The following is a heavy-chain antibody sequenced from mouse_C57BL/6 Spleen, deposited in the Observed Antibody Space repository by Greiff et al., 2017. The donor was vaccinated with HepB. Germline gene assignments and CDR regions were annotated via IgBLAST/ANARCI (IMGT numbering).Heavy chain of an antibody. CDR1: GYTFPSYW. Sequence: QQSCKASGYTFPSYWMDWVKQRPGQGLEWIGNIYPSDSETHYNQKFKDKATLTVDKSSSTAYMQLSSLTSEDSAVYYCATYDYGYAMDYWGQGTSVTVSS. V-gene: IGHV1-61*01. CDR2: IYPSDSET. CDR3: ATYDYGYAMDY. J-gene: IGHJ4*01. D-gene: IGHD2-4*01.